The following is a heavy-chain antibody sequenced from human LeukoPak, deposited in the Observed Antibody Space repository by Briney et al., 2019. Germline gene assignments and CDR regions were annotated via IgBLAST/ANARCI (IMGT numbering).Heavy chain of an antibody. D-gene: IGHD6-13*01. CDR3: AKAVAAAGKSGFDP. CDR2: ISYGGSNK. Sequence: QPGRSLRLSCAASGFTFSSYGMHWVRQAPGKGLEWVAVISYGGSNKYYADSVKGRFTISRDNSKNTLCLQMNSLRAEDTAVYYCAKAVAAAGKSGFDPWGQGTLVTVSS. CDR1: GFTFSSYG. J-gene: IGHJ5*02. V-gene: IGHV3-30*18.